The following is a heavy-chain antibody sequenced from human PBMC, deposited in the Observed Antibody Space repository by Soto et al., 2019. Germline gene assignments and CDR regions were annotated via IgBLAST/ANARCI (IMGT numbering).Heavy chain of an antibody. CDR1: GFTFSSYA. Sequence: DVQLLESGGLLVQPGGSLRLSCAASGFTFSSYAMSWVRQAPGKGLEWVSSVSAGGDMTYYSDSVKGRFTISRDNSNNVLFLQMNSLRIEDTALYYCARGDRGGSGSPASYYYSGLDVWGQGTTVTVS. V-gene: IGHV3-23*01. J-gene: IGHJ6*02. D-gene: IGHD2-15*01. CDR3: ARGDRGGSGSPASYYYSGLDV. CDR2: VSAGGDMT.